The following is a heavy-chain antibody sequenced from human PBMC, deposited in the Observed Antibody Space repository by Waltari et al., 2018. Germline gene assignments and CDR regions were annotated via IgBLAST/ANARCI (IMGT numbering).Heavy chain of an antibody. CDR2: IESRNGNT. D-gene: IGHD1-26*01. J-gene: IGHJ4*02. CDR1: GYTYTSYS. V-gene: IGHV1-18*01. CDR3: VRDGDSGSYTFGY. Sequence: QVQLVQSGDEVKKPGASVRVSCKTSGYTYTSYSITWVRQAPGQGLEWMGWIESRNGNTRYAQKVQGRVTMTTDTTTRTTYLELTSLRSDDTAVYYCVRDGDSGSYTFGYWGLGTLVTVSS.